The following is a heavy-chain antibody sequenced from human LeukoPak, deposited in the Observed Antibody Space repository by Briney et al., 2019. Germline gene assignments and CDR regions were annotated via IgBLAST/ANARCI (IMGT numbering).Heavy chain of an antibody. V-gene: IGHV4-61*02. CDR1: GGSISSGSYY. Sequence: SETLSLTCTVSGGSISSGSYYWSWIRQPAGKGLEWIGRIYTSGSTNYNPSLKSRVTISVDTSKNQFSLKLSSVTAADTAVYYCARDRVQQLARGWFDPWGQGTLVTVSS. CDR2: IYTSGST. D-gene: IGHD6-13*01. J-gene: IGHJ5*02. CDR3: ARDRVQQLARGWFDP.